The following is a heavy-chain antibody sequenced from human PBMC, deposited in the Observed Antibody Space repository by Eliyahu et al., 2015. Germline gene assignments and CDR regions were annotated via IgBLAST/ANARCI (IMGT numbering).Heavy chain of an antibody. D-gene: IGHD6-19*01. CDR1: GYTXTSXG. CDR2: ISAYNGNT. CDR3: ARDGSSGWYKEVFDY. V-gene: IGHV1-18*01. J-gene: IGHJ4*02. Sequence: QVQLVQSGAEVKKXGAXVKVSCKASGYTXTSXGXSXVRQAPGQGLEWMGWISAYNGNTNXAQKLQGRVTMTTDTSTSTAYMELRSLRSDDTAVYYCARDGSSGWYKEVFDYWGQGTLVTVSS.